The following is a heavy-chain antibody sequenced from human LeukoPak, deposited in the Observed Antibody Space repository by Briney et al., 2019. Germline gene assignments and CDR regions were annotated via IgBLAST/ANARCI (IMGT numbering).Heavy chain of an antibody. J-gene: IGHJ4*02. CDR2: ISGSGGST. D-gene: IGHD3-10*01. V-gene: IGHV3-23*01. CDR3: ATSRSDYYGSGSYYF. CDR1: GFTFSSYG. Sequence: GGSLRLSCAASGFTFSSYGMSWVRQAPGRGLEWVSAISGSGGSTYYADSVKGRFTISRDNSKNTLYLQMNSLRAEDTAVYYCATSRSDYYGSGSYYFWGQGTLVTVSS.